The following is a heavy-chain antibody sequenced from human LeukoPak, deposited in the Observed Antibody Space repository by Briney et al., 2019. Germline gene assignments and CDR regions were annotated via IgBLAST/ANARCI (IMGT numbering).Heavy chain of an antibody. D-gene: IGHD4-11*01. V-gene: IGHV3-74*03. CDR2: IRPEGTTT. CDR1: GFTFSTYW. J-gene: IGHJ5*01. CDR3: AREKGSSNYDS. Sequence: GGSLRLSCAASGFTFSTYWMHWVRQAPGKGLVWVARIRPEGTTTAYADSVKGRFTISRDNAKNTLYLQMNSLRAEDTAVYYCAREKGSSNYDSWGQGTLVTVSS.